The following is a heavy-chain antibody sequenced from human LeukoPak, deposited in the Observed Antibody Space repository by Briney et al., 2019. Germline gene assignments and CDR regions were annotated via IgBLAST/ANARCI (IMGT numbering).Heavy chain of an antibody. J-gene: IGHJ5*02. CDR2: ISHDGSNK. CDR3: ARPTSKYSSSLGFDP. D-gene: IGHD6-13*01. CDR1: GFTFSSYA. V-gene: IGHV3-30*04. Sequence: PGRSLRLSCAASGFTFSSYAMHWVRQAPGKGLEWVAVISHDGSNKYYADSVKGRFTISRDNSKNTLYLQMNSLRAEDTAVYYCARPTSKYSSSLGFDPWGQGTLVTVSS.